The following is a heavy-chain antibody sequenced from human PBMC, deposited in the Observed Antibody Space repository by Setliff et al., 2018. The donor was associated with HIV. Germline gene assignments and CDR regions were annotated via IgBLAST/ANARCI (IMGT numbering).Heavy chain of an antibody. CDR3: ARGAFDTSDYYSNSYYFYIDV. CDR2: INHSGST. CDR1: GGSFSNYY. J-gene: IGHJ6*03. D-gene: IGHD3-22*01. Sequence: PSETLSLTCAVYGGSFSNYYWSWIRQPPGKGLEWIGEINHSGSTNYNPSLKSRVTISVDTSKNQFSLKLSSVTAADTAVYYCARGAFDTSDYYSNSYYFYIDVWGKGTTVTVSS. V-gene: IGHV4-34*01.